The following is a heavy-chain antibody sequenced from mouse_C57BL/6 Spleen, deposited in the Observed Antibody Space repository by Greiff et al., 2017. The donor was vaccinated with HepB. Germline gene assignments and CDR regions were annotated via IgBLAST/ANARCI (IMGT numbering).Heavy chain of an antibody. Sequence: VQLVESGPELVKPGASVKISCKASGYAFSSSWMNWVKQRPGKGLEWIGRIYPGDGDTNYNGKFKGKATLTADKSSSTAYMQLSSLTSEDSAVYFCARRDGSSPPYAMDYGGQGTSVTVSS. D-gene: IGHD1-1*01. J-gene: IGHJ4*01. CDR2: IYPGDGDT. CDR1: GYAFSSSW. V-gene: IGHV1-82*01. CDR3: ARRDGSSPPYAMDY.